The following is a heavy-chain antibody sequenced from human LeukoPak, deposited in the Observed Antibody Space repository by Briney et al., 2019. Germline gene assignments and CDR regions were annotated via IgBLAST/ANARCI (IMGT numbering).Heavy chain of an antibody. Sequence: GGSLRLSCAASGFTFSNAWMSWVRQAPGKGLEWVSAITGSGGSTYYADSVKGRSTISRDNSKNTLYLQMSSLRAEDTAVYYCAKDRVGAILYFDYWGQGTLVTVSS. CDR3: AKDRVGAILYFDY. V-gene: IGHV3-23*01. CDR1: GFTFSNAW. D-gene: IGHD1-26*01. J-gene: IGHJ4*02. CDR2: ITGSGGST.